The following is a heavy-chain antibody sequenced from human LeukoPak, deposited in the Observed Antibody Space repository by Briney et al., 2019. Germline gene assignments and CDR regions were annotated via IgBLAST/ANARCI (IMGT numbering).Heavy chain of an antibody. J-gene: IGHJ4*02. CDR1: GGSISTYY. CDR3: ARTSRGNDFWSGYSQRHYFDC. Sequence: SETLSLTCTVSGGSISTYYWSWIRQPPGKGLEWIGYVYYSGSTNYNPSLKGRVTISVDTSKNQFSLKLSSVTAANTAMYYCARTSRGNDFWSGYSQRHYFDCWGQGTLVTVSS. D-gene: IGHD3-3*01. V-gene: IGHV4-59*01. CDR2: VYYSGST.